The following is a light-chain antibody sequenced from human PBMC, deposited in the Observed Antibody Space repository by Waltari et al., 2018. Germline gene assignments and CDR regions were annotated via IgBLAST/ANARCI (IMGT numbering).Light chain of an antibody. CDR3: SSYTSIKTPYVV. Sequence: QSALTQPASVSGSPGQSITISCTGTTRDVGRYNYVSWYQCHPGKAPELIIYEVTNRPSAFSDRFSGSKSGNTASLSISGLQPEDEADYYCSSYTSIKTPYVVFGGGTKVTVL. J-gene: IGLJ2*01. V-gene: IGLV2-14*01. CDR2: EVT. CDR1: TRDVGRYNY.